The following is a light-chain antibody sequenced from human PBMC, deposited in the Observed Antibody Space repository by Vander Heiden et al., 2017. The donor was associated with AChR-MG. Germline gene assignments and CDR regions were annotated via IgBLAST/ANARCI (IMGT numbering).Light chain of an antibody. CDR2: ISN. CDR1: NSNIGSNT. Sequence: QPVLTPPPSASRTPGQRVTSSCSGSNSNIGSNTVNWYQHLPGTAPKLLIYISNQRHSGVPDRFSGSKSGTSAALAISGLQTEDEADYYCAAWDDSMNGPLYVFGTGTKVTVL. V-gene: IGLV1-44*01. CDR3: AAWDDSMNGPLYV. J-gene: IGLJ1*01.